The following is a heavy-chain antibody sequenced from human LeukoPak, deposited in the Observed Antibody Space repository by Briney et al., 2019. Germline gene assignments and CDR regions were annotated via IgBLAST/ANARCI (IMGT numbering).Heavy chain of an antibody. CDR3: ASQIRPDY. Sequence: GGSLRLSCAASGFTVSSSYMSWVRQAPGKGLEWVSVIYSDGSTYYADSVKGRFTISRDNSQNTLYLQMNSLRVEDTAVYYCASQIRPDYWGQGTLVTVSS. J-gene: IGHJ4*02. V-gene: IGHV3-66*04. CDR1: GFTVSSSY. CDR2: IYSDGST.